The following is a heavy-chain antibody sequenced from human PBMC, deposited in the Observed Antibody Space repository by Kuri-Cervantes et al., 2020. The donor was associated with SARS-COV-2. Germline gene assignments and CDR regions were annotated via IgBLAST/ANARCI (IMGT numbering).Heavy chain of an antibody. V-gene: IGHV3-30*03. CDR3: AREADIAAAERYYYYYYGMDV. Sequence: AGSLRLSCAASGFTFSSYGMHWVRQAPGKGLEWVAVISYDGSNKYYADSVKGRFTISRDNSKNTLYLQMNSLRAEDTAVYYCAREADIAAAERYYYYYYGMDVWGQGTTVTVSS. J-gene: IGHJ6*02. D-gene: IGHD6-13*01. CDR1: GFTFSSYG. CDR2: ISYDGSNK.